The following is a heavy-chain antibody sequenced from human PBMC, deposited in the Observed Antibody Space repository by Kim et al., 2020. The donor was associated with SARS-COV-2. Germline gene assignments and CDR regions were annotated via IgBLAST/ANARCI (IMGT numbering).Heavy chain of an antibody. V-gene: IGHV1-3*01. D-gene: IGHD6-13*01. J-gene: IGHJ4*02. CDR3: ARVQLRSSWVPFDY. Sequence: FQGRVTITRDTSASTAYMELSSLRSEDTAVYYCARVQLRSSWVPFDYWGQGTLVTVSS.